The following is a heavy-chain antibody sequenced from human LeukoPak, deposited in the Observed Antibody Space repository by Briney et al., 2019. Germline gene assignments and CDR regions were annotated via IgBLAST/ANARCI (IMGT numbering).Heavy chain of an antibody. CDR2: IKSKTDGGTT. D-gene: IGHD1-1*01. Sequence: PGGSLRLSCAASGFTFSNAWMSWVRQAPGKGLEWVGRIKSKTDGGTTDYAAPVKGRSTISRDESKNMLYLQMNSLKTEDTAVYYCTTGAGTTAWDYYGMDVWGQGTTVTVPS. CDR3: TTGAGTTAWDYYGMDV. CDR1: GFTFSNAW. J-gene: IGHJ6*02. V-gene: IGHV3-15*01.